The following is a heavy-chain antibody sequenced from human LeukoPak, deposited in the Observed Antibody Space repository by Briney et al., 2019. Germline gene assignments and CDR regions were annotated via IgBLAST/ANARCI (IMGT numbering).Heavy chain of an antibody. J-gene: IGHJ4*02. CDR1: GGSISSSSYS. D-gene: IGHD5-12*01. CDR3: ARHVWLQSGGLYYFDY. V-gene: IGHV4-39*01. CDR2: IYYSGST. Sequence: SETLSLTCTVSGGSISSSSYSWGWIRQPPGKGLEWIGSIYYSGSTYYNPPLKSRVTISVDTSKNQFSLKLSSVTAADTAVYYCARHVWLQSGGLYYFDYWGQGTLVTVSS.